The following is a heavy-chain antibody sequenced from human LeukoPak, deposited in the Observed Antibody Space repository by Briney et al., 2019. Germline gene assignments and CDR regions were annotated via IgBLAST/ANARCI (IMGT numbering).Heavy chain of an antibody. CDR3: ARIRDNYYLEY. CDR2: INPDGSRS. D-gene: IGHD2-21*01. CDR1: GFTFSTYW. Sequence: GGSLRLSCAAPGFTFSTYWMHLVRQAPGKGLVWLSCINPDGSRSTYADSVRGRFTISRDSAKNTLYLQMNSLRDEDTAMYYCARIRDNYYLEYWGQGTLVTVSS. J-gene: IGHJ4*02. V-gene: IGHV3-74*03.